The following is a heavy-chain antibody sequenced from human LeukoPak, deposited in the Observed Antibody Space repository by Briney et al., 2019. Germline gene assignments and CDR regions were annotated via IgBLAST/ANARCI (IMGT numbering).Heavy chain of an antibody. CDR3: ASSGLPRQQLFAFDI. J-gene: IGHJ3*02. V-gene: IGHV4-34*01. D-gene: IGHD6-13*01. CDR1: GGSFSGYY. Sequence: PSETLSLTCAVYGGSFSGYYWSWIRQPPGKGLEWIGEINHSGSTNYNPSLKSRVTISVDTSKNQFSLKLSSVTAADTAVYYCASSGLPRQQLFAFDICGQGTMVTVSS. CDR2: INHSGST.